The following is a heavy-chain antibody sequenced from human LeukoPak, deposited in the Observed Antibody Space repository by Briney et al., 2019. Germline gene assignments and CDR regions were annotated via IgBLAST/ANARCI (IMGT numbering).Heavy chain of an antibody. Sequence: GGSLRLSCAASGFTFSGYAMNWVRQAPGKGLEWVSLIFASGSTTKYADSVKGRFTISRDNSKNTLYLQMNSLRAEATAVYYCARDSPLWFGELSTRYYYYYGMDVWGQGTTVTVSS. CDR2: IFASGSTT. J-gene: IGHJ6*02. CDR1: GFTFSGYA. V-gene: IGHV3-23*03. CDR3: ARDSPLWFGELSTRYYYYYGMDV. D-gene: IGHD3-10*01.